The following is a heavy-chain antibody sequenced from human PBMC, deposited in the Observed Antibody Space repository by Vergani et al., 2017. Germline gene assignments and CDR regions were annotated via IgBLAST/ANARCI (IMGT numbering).Heavy chain of an antibody. CDR1: GFTFDDYA. V-gene: IGHV3-9*01. CDR2: ISWNSGSI. J-gene: IGHJ4*02. D-gene: IGHD3-10*01. Sequence: EVQLVESGGGLVQPGRSLRLSCAASGFTFDDYAMHWVRQAPGKGLEWVSGISWNSGSIGYADSVKGRFTISRDNAKNSVYLQMNRLRAEDTALYYCAKDMSHYLLGGSGPLGYWGQGTLVTVSS. CDR3: AKDMSHYLLGGSGPLGY.